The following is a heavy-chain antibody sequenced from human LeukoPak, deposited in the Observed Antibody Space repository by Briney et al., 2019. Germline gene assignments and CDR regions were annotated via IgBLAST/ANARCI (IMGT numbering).Heavy chain of an antibody. CDR2: IYYSGST. V-gene: IGHV4-59*11. CDR3: ARESEGWFDP. J-gene: IGHJ5*02. CDR1: GGSISSHY. Sequence: SETLSLTCTVSGGSISSHYWSWIRQPPGKRLEWIGYIYYSGSTNYNPSLKSRVTISVDTSKNQFSLKLSSVTAADTAVYYCARESEGWFDPWGQGTLVTVSS.